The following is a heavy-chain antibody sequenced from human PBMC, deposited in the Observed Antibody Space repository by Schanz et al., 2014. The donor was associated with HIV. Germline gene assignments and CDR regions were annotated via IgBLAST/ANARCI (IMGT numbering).Heavy chain of an antibody. CDR1: GFTFSSYG. D-gene: IGHD3-3*01. CDR2: ISHDGSNK. Sequence: VHLVESGGGVVQPGRSLRLLCVVSGFTFSSYGMHWVRQAPGKGLEWVAVISHDGSNKYYGDSVKGRFIISRDNSKNTLYLQMNSLRDEDTAVYYCAKTVLRFLDWPNANGGMDVWGLGTTVTVSS. V-gene: IGHV3-30*18. CDR3: AKTVLRFLDWPNANGGMDV. J-gene: IGHJ6*02.